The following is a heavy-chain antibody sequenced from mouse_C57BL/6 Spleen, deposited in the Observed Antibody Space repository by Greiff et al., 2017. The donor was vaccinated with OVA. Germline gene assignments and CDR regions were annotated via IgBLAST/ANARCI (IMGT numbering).Heavy chain of an antibody. D-gene: IGHD1-1*01. CDR1: GFTFSSYA. CDR3: ARGGITFDY. CDR2: ISAGGSYT. V-gene: IGHV5-4*03. J-gene: IGHJ2*01. Sequence: EVKLVESGGGLVKPGGSLKLSCAASGFTFSSYAMSWVRQTPEKRLEWVATISAGGSYTYYPDNVKGRFTISRDNAKNNLYLQMSHLKSEDTAMYYCARGGITFDYWGQGTTLTVSS.